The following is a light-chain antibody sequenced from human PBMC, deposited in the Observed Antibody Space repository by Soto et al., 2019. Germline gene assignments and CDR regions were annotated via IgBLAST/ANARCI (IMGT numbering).Light chain of an antibody. CDR1: QSVSRI. V-gene: IGKV3-15*01. Sequence: EIVMTQSPATLSVSPGERTTLSCRASQSVSRILAWYQQKPGQAPRLLIYGASTRETGIPVRFSGSGSGTDFTLTISSLQSEDFEVYYCQQYDKWPPTFGQGTKVDI. CDR3: QQYDKWPPT. J-gene: IGKJ1*01. CDR2: GAS.